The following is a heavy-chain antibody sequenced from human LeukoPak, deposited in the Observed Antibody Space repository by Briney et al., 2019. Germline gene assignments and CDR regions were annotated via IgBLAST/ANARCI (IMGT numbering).Heavy chain of an antibody. CDR1: GFTFKDYD. Sequence: GRSLRLSCAATGFTFKDYDMHWVRQPPGKGLEWVSSINWNCGGTDYADSVQGRFTISRDNAKNSLYLQLSSLRPEDTALYYCAKHMRATNTYSFFGLDVWGQGTTVTVSS. V-gene: IGHV3-9*01. CDR2: INWNCGGT. J-gene: IGHJ6*02. CDR3: AKHMRATNTYSFFGLDV. D-gene: IGHD1-26*01.